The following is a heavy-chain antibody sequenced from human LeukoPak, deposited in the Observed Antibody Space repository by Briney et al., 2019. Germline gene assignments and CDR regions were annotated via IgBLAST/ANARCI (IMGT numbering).Heavy chain of an antibody. Sequence: GGSLRLSCAASGFTFDEYGMTWVRHIPGKGLEWVSGINGNGGRTGYADSVKGRFTITRDNAKNSLCLQMDSLRAEDTALYFWAILFNAGLGAPLVYGGQGTLVTVSS. CDR1: GFTFDEYG. J-gene: IGHJ4*02. D-gene: IGHD1-26*01. CDR2: INGNGGRT. V-gene: IGHV3-20*04. CDR3: AILFNAGLGAPLVY.